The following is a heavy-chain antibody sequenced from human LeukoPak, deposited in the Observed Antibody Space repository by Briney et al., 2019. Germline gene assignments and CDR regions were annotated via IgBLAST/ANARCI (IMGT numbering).Heavy chain of an antibody. J-gene: IGHJ4*02. CDR1: GGSISSYY. V-gene: IGHV4-59*01. CDR2: IYYSGST. CDR3: ARVTPYCDYVDY. D-gene: IGHD1-26*01. Sequence: SETLSLTCTVSGGSISSYYWSWIRQPPGKGLEWIGYIYYSGSTNYNPSLKSRVTISVDTSKNQFSLKLSSVTAADTAVYYCARVTPYCDYVDYWGQGTLVTVSS.